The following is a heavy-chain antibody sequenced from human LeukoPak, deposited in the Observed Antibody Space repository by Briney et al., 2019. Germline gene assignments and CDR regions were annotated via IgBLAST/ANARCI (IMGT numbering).Heavy chain of an antibody. CDR2: MNPNSGNT. V-gene: IGHV1-8*01. CDR1: GYTFTSYD. J-gene: IGHJ4*02. Sequence: AASVKVSFKSSGYTFTSYDINWVRQATGQGLEWMGWMNPNSGNTGYAQKFQGRVTMTRNTSISTAYMELSSLRSEDTAVYYCARTYKYSSSWYDGYWGQGTLVTVSS. CDR3: ARTYKYSSSWYDGY. D-gene: IGHD6-13*01.